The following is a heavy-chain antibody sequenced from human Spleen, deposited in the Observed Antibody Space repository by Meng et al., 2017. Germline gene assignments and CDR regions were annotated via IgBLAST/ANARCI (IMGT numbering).Heavy chain of an antibody. CDR1: GFTFSSYW. Sequence: GGSLRLSCAASGFTFSSYWMSWVRQAPGKGLEWFSVIYSGGSADYADSVKGRFTISRDNSKNTLYLQMNSLRAEDTAVYYCARLSYSSGWSEFDYWGQGTLVTVSS. D-gene: IGHD6-19*01. CDR3: ARLSYSSGWSEFDY. CDR2: IYSGGSA. J-gene: IGHJ4*02. V-gene: IGHV3-66*02.